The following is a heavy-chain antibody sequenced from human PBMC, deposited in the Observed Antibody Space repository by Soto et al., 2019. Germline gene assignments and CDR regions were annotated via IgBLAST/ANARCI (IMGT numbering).Heavy chain of an antibody. CDR1: GFTFSSYW. CDR3: ARDGSGYDFWSGYPSYYGMDV. V-gene: IGHV3-7*01. Sequence: SLRLSCAASGFTFSSYWMSWVRQAPGKGLEWVANIKQDGSEKYYVDSVKGRFTISRNNAKNSLYLQMNSLRAEDTAVYYCARDGSGYDFWSGYPSYYGMDVWGQGTTVTVSS. D-gene: IGHD3-3*01. CDR2: IKQDGSEK. J-gene: IGHJ6*02.